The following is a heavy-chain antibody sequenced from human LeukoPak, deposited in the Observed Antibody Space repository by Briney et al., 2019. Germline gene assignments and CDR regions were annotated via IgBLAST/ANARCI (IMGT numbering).Heavy chain of an antibody. Sequence: GGSLRLSCAASGFTVSSNYMSWVRQAPGKGPEWVSVIYSDGSTFHAGSVKGRFTISRDNSKKTVYLQMGSLRAEDKAVYYCARGSAVAAGPFEYWGQGTLVTVSS. CDR1: GFTVSSNY. V-gene: IGHV3-53*05. J-gene: IGHJ4*02. D-gene: IGHD6-19*01. CDR2: IYSDGST. CDR3: ARGSAVAAGPFEY.